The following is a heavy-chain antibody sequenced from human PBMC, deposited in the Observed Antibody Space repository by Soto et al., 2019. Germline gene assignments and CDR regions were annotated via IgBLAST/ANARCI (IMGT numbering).Heavy chain of an antibody. CDR1: GGSISSGGYY. CDR3: ARASRGLNSFAP. Sequence: LSLTCTVSGGSISSGGYYWSCIRQHPGKGLEWIGYIYYSGSTYYNPSLKSRVTISVDTSKNQFSLKLSSVTAADTAVYYCARASRGLNSFAPWRHATLVSVSS. J-gene: IGHJ5*02. V-gene: IGHV4-31*03. CDR2: IYYSGST.